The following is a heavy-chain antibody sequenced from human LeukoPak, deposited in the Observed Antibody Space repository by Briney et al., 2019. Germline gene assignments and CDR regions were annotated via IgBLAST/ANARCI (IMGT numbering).Heavy chain of an antibody. Sequence: PSETLSLTCTVSGDSISSYYWSWIRQPAGKGLEWIGRFHITGSTTYNPSLKSRVSISVDTSRNQFSLKLRSVTAADTAVYYCASMSQPSGSFDLWGQGTLV. J-gene: IGHJ4*02. D-gene: IGHD3-10*01. V-gene: IGHV4-4*07. CDR2: FHITGST. CDR1: GDSISSYY. CDR3: ASMSQPSGSFDL.